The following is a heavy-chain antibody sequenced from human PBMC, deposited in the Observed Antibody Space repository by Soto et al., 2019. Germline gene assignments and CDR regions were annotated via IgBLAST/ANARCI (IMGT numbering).Heavy chain of an antibody. CDR3: ECQAACSMTP. J-gene: IGHJ5*02. D-gene: IGHD3-10*02. V-gene: IGHV4-39*01. CDR2: IYYSGST. Sequence: QLQLQESGPGLVKPSETLSLTCTVSGGSISSSSYSWGWIRQPPGKGLEWIGHIYYSGSTYYNPSLKSLVSRPVDTSKNQSCLKPSSVTSADTAVYYSECQAACSMTPWGQGTLVTVAS. CDR1: GGSISSSSYS.